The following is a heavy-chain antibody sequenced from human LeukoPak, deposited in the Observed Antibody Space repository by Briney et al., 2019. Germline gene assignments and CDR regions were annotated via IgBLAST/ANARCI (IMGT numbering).Heavy chain of an antibody. Sequence: SQTLSLTCTVSGGSISSGDYYWSWIRQPPGKGLEWIGYIYYSGSTYYNPSLKSRVTISVDTSKNQFSLKLSSVTAADTAVYYCARGPDYGGNADLVDYWGQGTLVTVSS. CDR2: IYYSGST. CDR1: GGSISSGDYY. V-gene: IGHV4-30-4*01. D-gene: IGHD4-23*01. J-gene: IGHJ4*02. CDR3: ARGPDYGGNADLVDY.